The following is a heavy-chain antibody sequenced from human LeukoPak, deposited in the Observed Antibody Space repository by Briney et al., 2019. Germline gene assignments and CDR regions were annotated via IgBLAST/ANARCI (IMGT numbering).Heavy chain of an antibody. V-gene: IGHV1-46*01. CDR3: AREIGPRQLHLWGAAFDL. Sequence: ASVKVSCKASGYTFTSYDINWVRQAPGQGLEWMGIINPSGGGTSYAQKFQGRVTMTRDTSTSTVYMELSSLRSDDTAVYYCAREIGPRQLHLWGAAFDLWGQGTLVTVSS. CDR1: GYTFTSYD. CDR2: INPSGGGT. J-gene: IGHJ4*02. D-gene: IGHD5-18*01.